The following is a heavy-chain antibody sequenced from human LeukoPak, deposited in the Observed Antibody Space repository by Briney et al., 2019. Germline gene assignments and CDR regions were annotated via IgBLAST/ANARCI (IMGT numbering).Heavy chain of an antibody. CDR3: AREPRGYSSGWFFDS. CDR2: IYYTGST. CDR1: GGSISNYC. D-gene: IGHD6-19*01. Sequence: SETLSLTCSVTGGSISNYCWSWIRQPPGKGLEWIGYIYYTGSTNYNPSLKSRVTMSVGMSKNQFSLKLNSGTAADTAVYYCAREPRGYSSGWFFDSWGQGTLVTVSS. J-gene: IGHJ4*02. V-gene: IGHV4-59*01.